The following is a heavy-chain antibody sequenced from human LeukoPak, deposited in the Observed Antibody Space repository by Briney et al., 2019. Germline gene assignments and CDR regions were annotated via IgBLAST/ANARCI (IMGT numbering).Heavy chain of an antibody. J-gene: IGHJ4*02. Sequence: GASVKVSCTASGYTFTSYGISWVRQAPGQGLEWVGWISAYNGNTNYAQKLQGRVTMTTDTSTSTAYMELRSLRSDDTAVYYCARDRIITPIDYWGQGTLVTVSS. D-gene: IGHD3-22*01. CDR1: GYTFTSYG. V-gene: IGHV1-18*01. CDR2: ISAYNGNT. CDR3: ARDRIITPIDY.